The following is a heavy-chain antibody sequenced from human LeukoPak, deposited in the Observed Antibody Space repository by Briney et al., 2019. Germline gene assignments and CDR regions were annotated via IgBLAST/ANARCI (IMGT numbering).Heavy chain of an antibody. CDR1: GYTFTGYY. Sequence: ASVKVSCKASGYTFTGYYMHWVRQAPGQGLEWMGWINPNSGGTNYAQKFQGRVTMTRDASISTAYMELSRLRSDDTAVYYCARGGGITGTTLKGDWFDPWGQGTLVTVSS. V-gene: IGHV1-2*02. J-gene: IGHJ5*02. D-gene: IGHD1-20*01. CDR2: INPNSGGT. CDR3: ARGGGITGTTLKGDWFDP.